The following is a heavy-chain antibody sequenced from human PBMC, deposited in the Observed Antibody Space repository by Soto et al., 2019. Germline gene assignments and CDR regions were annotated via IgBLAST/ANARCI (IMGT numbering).Heavy chain of an antibody. J-gene: IGHJ6*02. D-gene: IGHD2-2*02. Sequence: VQLVESGGGLVQPGGSLRLSCAASGFTFSSYAMTWVRQAPGKGLEWVSTISGSGGTTYYADSVRGRFTIARDKSKITLYLQMTTLRAEDTALYSCTRYCPTASCYIRYGMDVWGQGTTVTVSS. CDR1: GFTFSSYA. CDR2: ISGSGGTT. CDR3: TRYCPTASCYIRYGMDV. V-gene: IGHV3-23*04.